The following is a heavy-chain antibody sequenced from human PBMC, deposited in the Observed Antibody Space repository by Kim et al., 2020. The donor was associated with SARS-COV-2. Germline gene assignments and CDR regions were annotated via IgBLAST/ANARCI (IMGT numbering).Heavy chain of an antibody. D-gene: IGHD1-1*01. Sequence: GGSLRLSCAASGFTFSNHAMTWLRQAPGKGLEWVSGIGAGGDTYYADSVRGRFTIFRDNSKSTLHLQMNSLRVEDTATYHCVRDPTTSTTGFFDAWGRGT. CDR2: IGAGGDT. J-gene: IGHJ2*01. V-gene: IGHV3-23*01. CDR3: VRDPTTSTTGFFDA. CDR1: GFTFSNHA.